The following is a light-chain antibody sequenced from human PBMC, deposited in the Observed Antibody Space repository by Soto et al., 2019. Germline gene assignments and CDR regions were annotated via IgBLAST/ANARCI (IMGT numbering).Light chain of an antibody. CDR2: AAS. J-gene: IGKJ4*01. V-gene: IGKV1-39*01. CDR1: QSISSY. Sequence: DIQMTQSPSSLSASVGDRVTITCRASQSISSYLNWYQQKPGKAPKLLIYAASSLQSGTPSRFSGRRSGTQFTLTINGLQPDDFATYYCQQYDNYKPLTFGGGTKVDI. CDR3: QQYDNYKPLT.